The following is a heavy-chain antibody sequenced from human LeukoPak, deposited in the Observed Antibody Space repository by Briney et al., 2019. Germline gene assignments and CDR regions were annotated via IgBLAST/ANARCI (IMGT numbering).Heavy chain of an antibody. CDR3: ARDKVGSTANFDY. CDR2: ISSSSSII. J-gene: IGHJ4*02. D-gene: IGHD1-26*01. CDR1: GFTFSSNS. Sequence: PGGSLRLSCAASGFTFSSNSMSWVRQAPGKGLEWVSYISSSSSIIYYADSVKGRFTISRDYAKNSLYLQMNSLRAEDTAVYYCARDKVGSTANFDYWGQGTLVTVSS. V-gene: IGHV3-48*04.